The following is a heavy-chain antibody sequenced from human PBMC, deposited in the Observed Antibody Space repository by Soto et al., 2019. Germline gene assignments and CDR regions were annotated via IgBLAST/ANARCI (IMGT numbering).Heavy chain of an antibody. V-gene: IGHV3-23*01. CDR2: ISGDGAVT. D-gene: IGHD2-15*01. Sequence: PGGSLRLSCAPSGFTFTTYAMTWVRQAPGKGLEWVSSISGDGAVTFYADSVKGRFTISRDNSKNRLYLQMNNLRAGDTALYYCAKIITSAATGVWGQGTLVTVSS. CDR3: AKIITSAATGV. J-gene: IGHJ4*02. CDR1: GFTFTTYA.